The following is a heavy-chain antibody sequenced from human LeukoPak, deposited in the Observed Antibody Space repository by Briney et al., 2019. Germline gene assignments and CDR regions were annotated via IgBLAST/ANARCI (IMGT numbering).Heavy chain of an antibody. CDR1: GGSISSYY. D-gene: IGHD6-19*01. V-gene: IGHV4-4*07. CDR3: ARDLAYSSQAFDI. CDR2: IYTSGST. J-gene: IGHJ3*02. Sequence: SETLSLTCTASGGSISSYYWSWIRQPAGKGLEWIGRIYTSGSTNYNPSLKSRVTMSVDTSKNQFSLKLNSVTAADTAVYYCARDLAYSSQAFDIWGQGTMVTVSS.